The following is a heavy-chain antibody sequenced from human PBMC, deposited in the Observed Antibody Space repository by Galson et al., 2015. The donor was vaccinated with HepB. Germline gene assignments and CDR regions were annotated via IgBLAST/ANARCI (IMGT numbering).Heavy chain of an antibody. CDR3: ARLGIGCSSTSCYSHYYYYGMDV. CDR2: IIPILGIA. D-gene: IGHD2-2*02. CDR1: GGTFSSYT. V-gene: IGHV1-69*02. J-gene: IGHJ6*02. Sequence: SVKVSCKASGGTFSSYTISWVRQAPGQGLEWMGRIIPILGIANYAQKFQGRVTITADKSTSTAYMELSSLRSEDTAVYYCARLGIGCSSTSCYSHYYYYGMDVWGQGTTVTVSS.